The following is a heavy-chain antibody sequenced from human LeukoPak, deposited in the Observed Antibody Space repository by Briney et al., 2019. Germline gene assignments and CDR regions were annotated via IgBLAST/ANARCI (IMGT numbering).Heavy chain of an antibody. CDR3: ARFSGRAYYFDY. CDR2: IYTSGST. Sequence: SQTLSLTCTVSGGSISSGSYYWSWIRQPAGKGLEWIGRIYTSGSTNYNPSLKSRVTISVDTSKNQFSLKLSSVTAADTAVYYCARFSGRAYYFDYWGQGTLVTVSS. V-gene: IGHV4-61*02. D-gene: IGHD1-26*01. CDR1: GGSISSGSYY. J-gene: IGHJ4*02.